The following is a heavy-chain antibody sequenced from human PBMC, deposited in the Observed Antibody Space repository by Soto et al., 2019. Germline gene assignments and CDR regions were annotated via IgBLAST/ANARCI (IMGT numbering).Heavy chain of an antibody. V-gene: IGHV1-2*02. CDR3: ARRAPDYGGNTHFDY. D-gene: IGHD4-17*01. CDR1: GYTFTSYA. Sequence: GASVKVSCKASGYTFTSYAMHWVRQAPGQGLEWMGWINPNSGGTNYAQKFQGRVTMTRDTSISTAYMELSRLRSDDTAVYYCARRAPDYGGNTHFDYWGLGTLVTVSS. J-gene: IGHJ4*02. CDR2: INPNSGGT.